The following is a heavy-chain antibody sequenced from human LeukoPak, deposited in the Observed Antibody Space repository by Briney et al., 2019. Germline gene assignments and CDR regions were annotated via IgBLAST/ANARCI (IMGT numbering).Heavy chain of an antibody. D-gene: IGHD2-15*01. CDR3: ARDACSGGSCYLSWFDP. Sequence: ASVKVSCKASGYTFTSYDINWVRQATGQGLEWMGWMNPNSGNTGYAQKFQGRVTMTRNASISTAYMELSSLRSEDTAVYYCARDACSGGSCYLSWFDPWGQGTLVTVSS. V-gene: IGHV1-8*01. J-gene: IGHJ5*02. CDR2: MNPNSGNT. CDR1: GYTFTSYD.